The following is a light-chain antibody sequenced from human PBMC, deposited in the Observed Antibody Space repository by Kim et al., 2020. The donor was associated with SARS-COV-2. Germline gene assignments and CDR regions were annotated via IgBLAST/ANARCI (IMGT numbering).Light chain of an antibody. J-gene: IGLJ3*02. Sequence: SYELIQPPSVSVSPGQTASITCSGDKLGDKYACWYQQKPGQSPVLVIYQDSKRPSGIPERFSGSNSGNTATLTISGTQAMDEADYYCQAWDSSTGWVFGGGTQLTVL. CDR1: KLGDKY. CDR3: QAWDSSTGWV. CDR2: QDS. V-gene: IGLV3-1*01.